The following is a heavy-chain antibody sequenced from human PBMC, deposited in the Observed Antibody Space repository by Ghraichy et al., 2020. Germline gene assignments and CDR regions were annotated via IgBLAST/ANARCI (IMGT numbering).Heavy chain of an antibody. Sequence: SETLSLTCTVSGYSISSGYYWGWIRQPPGKGLEWIGSVFQSGSAYYNPSLKSRVSTSVDTSKNQFSLRLSSVTAADTAVYYCARDNRGSNWSDLFDIWGQGTMVTVSS. J-gene: IGHJ3*02. D-gene: IGHD2/OR15-2a*01. CDR2: VFQSGSA. V-gene: IGHV4-38-2*02. CDR3: ARDNRGSNWSDLFDI. CDR1: GYSISSGYY.